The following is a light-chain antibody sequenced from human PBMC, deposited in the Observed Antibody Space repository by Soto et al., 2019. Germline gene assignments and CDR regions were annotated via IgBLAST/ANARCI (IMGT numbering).Light chain of an antibody. CDR2: EVN. Sequence: QSVLTQPASVSGSPGQSITMSCTGTSRDVGGYNYVSWHQQHPGKAPKLIIYEVNNRPSGVSNRFSGSKSGNTASLTISGLQAEDEADYYCSSYTRSTTWVFGGGTKLTVL. CDR3: SSYTRSTTWV. CDR1: SRDVGGYNY. V-gene: IGLV2-14*01. J-gene: IGLJ3*02.